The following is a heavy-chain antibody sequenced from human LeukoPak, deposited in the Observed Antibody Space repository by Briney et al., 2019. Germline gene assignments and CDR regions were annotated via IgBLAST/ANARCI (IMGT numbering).Heavy chain of an antibody. J-gene: IGHJ4*02. CDR2: IYYSGST. Sequence: SETLSLTCTVSGGSISSSSYYWGWIRQPPGKGLEWIGSIYYSGSTYYNPSLKSRVTISVDTSKNQFSLKLSSVTAADTAVYYCARDHLRRSSFDYWGQGTLVTVSS. D-gene: IGHD6-6*01. V-gene: IGHV4-39*02. CDR1: GGSISSSSYY. CDR3: ARDHLRRSSFDY.